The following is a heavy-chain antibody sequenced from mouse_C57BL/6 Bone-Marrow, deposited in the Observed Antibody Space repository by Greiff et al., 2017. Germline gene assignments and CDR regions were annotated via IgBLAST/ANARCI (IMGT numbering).Heavy chain of an antibody. V-gene: IGHV1-64*01. CDR3: ARGGWLLFLDY. Sequence: QVQLQQPGAELVKPGASVKLSCKASGYTFTSYWMHWVKQRPGQGLEWIGMIHPNSGSTNYNEKFKSKATLTVDQSSSTAYMQLSSLASEGSAVYYCARGGWLLFLDYWGQGTTLTVSS. D-gene: IGHD2-3*01. CDR1: GYTFTSYW. CDR2: IHPNSGST. J-gene: IGHJ2*01.